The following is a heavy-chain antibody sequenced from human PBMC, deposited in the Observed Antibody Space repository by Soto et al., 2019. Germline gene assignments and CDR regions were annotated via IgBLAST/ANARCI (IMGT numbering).Heavy chain of an antibody. CDR1: AYTFTNYD. D-gene: IGHD4-17*01. CDR3: AIAQNGVYPEFRY. V-gene: IGHV1-18*04. J-gene: IGHJ4*02. CDR2: ISAYNGKT. Sequence: ASVKVSCKSSAYTFTNYDINWVRQAPGQGLEWMGWISAYNGKTNYAQNFQGRVTMTTDTSTNTAYMELRSLRSDDTAVYYCAIAQNGVYPEFRYWGQGTQVTVSS.